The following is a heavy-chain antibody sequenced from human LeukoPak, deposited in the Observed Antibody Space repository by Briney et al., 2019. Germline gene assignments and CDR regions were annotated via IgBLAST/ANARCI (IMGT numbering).Heavy chain of an antibody. Sequence: GGSLRLSCAASGFTFSSYGMHWVRQAPGKGLEWVAVISYDGSNKYYADSVKGRFTISRDNSKNTLYLQMNSLRAEDTAVYYCAKDGRPYTVTTSYFDYWGQGTLVTVSS. CDR3: AKDGRPYTVTTSYFDY. J-gene: IGHJ4*02. V-gene: IGHV3-30*18. D-gene: IGHD4-17*01. CDR1: GFTFSSYG. CDR2: ISYDGSNK.